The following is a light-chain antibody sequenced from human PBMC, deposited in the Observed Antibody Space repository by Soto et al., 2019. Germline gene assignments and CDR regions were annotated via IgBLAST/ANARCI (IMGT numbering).Light chain of an antibody. CDR3: QQYDGAPLT. Sequence: EIVMTQSPATLSVSPLEIATLSFMASQSISSNLAWYQQKPGQAPRLLMFRTSSRATGIPDRFNGSGSGTDFALTINRLEPEDFAVYFCQQYDGAPLTFGPGTKVDIK. CDR2: RTS. J-gene: IGKJ3*01. V-gene: IGKV3-20*01. CDR1: QSISSN.